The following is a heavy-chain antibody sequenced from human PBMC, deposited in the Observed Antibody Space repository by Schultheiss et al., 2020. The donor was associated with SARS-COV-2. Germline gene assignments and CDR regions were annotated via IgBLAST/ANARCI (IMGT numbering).Heavy chain of an antibody. CDR3: ARRRIGAAAGTKYYFDY. Sequence: ASVKVSCKASGYTFTSYYMHWVRQAPGQGLEWMGIINPSGGSTSYAQKFQGRVTMTTHTSTSTAYMELNSLRAEDTAVYYCARRRIGAAAGTKYYFDYWGQGTLVTVSS. J-gene: IGHJ4*02. CDR1: GYTFTSYY. CDR2: INPSGGST. D-gene: IGHD6-13*01. V-gene: IGHV1-46*01.